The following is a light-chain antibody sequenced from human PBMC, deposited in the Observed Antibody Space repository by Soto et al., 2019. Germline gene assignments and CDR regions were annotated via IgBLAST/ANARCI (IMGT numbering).Light chain of an antibody. CDR2: GAS. CDR3: QQYGSSPAT. V-gene: IGKV3-20*01. CDR1: QSVSSSS. Sequence: EIVLTQSPGTLSLSPGERATLSCRASQSVSSSSLAWYQQIPGQAPRLLVYGASSRATGIPDRFSGSGSGTDFTLTISRLEPEDFAVYYCQQYGSSPATFGQGTKLEIK. J-gene: IGKJ2*01.